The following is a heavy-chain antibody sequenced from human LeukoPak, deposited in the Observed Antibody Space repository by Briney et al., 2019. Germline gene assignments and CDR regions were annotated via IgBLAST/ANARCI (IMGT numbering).Heavy chain of an antibody. CDR3: AKSNGYGLVDI. Sequence: ASETLSLTCAVYGGSFSGYYWSWIRQPPGKGLEWIGEINHSGSTNYNPSLKSRVTISLDTSRNQFSLKLNSVTAADTAVYYCAKSNGYGLVDIWGQGTMVTVSS. CDR2: INHSGST. CDR1: GGSFSGYY. V-gene: IGHV4-34*01. D-gene: IGHD3-10*01. J-gene: IGHJ3*02.